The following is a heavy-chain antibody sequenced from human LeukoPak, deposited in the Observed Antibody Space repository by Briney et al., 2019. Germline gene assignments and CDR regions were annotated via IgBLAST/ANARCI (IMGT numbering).Heavy chain of an antibody. J-gene: IGHJ4*02. V-gene: IGHV3-64*01. CDR3: ARGISGGNCYDY. Sequence: GVSLRLSCAASGFTFSSYAMHWVRQAPGKGLEYVSAISSNGRSTYYANSVKGRFTISRDNSKNTLYLQMGGLRAEDMAVYYCARGISGGNCYDYWGQGTLVTVSS. D-gene: IGHD2-15*01. CDR1: GFTFSSYA. CDR2: ISSNGRST.